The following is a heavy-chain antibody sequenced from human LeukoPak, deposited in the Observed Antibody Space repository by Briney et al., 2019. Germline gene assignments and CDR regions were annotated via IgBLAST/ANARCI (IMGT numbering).Heavy chain of an antibody. J-gene: IGHJ4*02. Sequence: SETLSLTSTVSGGSISSGGYYWSWIRQHPGKGLEWIGYIYYSGSTYYNPSLKSRVTISVDTSKNQFSLKLSSVTAADTAVYYCARSPSPGIAAFNYWGQGTLVTVSS. V-gene: IGHV4-31*03. CDR3: ARSPSPGIAAFNY. CDR1: GGSISSGGYY. CDR2: IYYSGST. D-gene: IGHD6-13*01.